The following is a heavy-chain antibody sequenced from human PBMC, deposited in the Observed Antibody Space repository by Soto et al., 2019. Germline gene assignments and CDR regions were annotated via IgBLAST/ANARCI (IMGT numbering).Heavy chain of an antibody. CDR2: IYWDDDK. Sequence: SGPTLVNATRTLTLTCTFSGFSLSTSGVGVGWIRQPPGKALEWLALIYWDDDKRYSPSLRSRLTITKDTSKNQVVLTMTNMDPVDTATYYCIQSRCGGDCLQSYASYYYYGMDVWGQGTTVTVS. CDR3: IQSRCGGDCLQSYASYYYYGMDV. D-gene: IGHD2-21*02. CDR1: GFSLSTSGVG. V-gene: IGHV2-5*02. J-gene: IGHJ6*02.